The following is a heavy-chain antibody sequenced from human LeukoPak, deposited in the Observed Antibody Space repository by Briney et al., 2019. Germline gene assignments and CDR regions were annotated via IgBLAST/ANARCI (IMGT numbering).Heavy chain of an antibody. Sequence: SETLSLTCTVSGGSISTSSYYWGWIRQPPGKGLEWIGTIYHSGSTYYNPSLKSRVTISVDTSKNQFPLKLSSVTAADTAVYYCARGGSEVGATFFDYWGQGTLVTVSS. D-gene: IGHD1-26*01. CDR2: IYHSGST. J-gene: IGHJ4*02. CDR3: ARGGSEVGATFFDY. V-gene: IGHV4-39*06. CDR1: GGSISTSSYY.